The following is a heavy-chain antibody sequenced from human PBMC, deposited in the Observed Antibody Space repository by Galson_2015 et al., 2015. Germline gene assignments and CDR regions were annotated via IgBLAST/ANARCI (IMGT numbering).Heavy chain of an antibody. CDR1: GLTFTTYW. Sequence: SLRLSCAASGLTFTTYWMHWVRQAPGKGLVWVSRIKSDGSSTTYADSVEGRFTISRDNAKNTLHLQMNSLRAEDTGVYYCARDPDTYGYSYMGVWGKGTTVTVSS. CDR3: ARDPDTYGYSYMGV. CDR2: IKSDGSST. J-gene: IGHJ6*03. V-gene: IGHV3-74*03. D-gene: IGHD5-18*01.